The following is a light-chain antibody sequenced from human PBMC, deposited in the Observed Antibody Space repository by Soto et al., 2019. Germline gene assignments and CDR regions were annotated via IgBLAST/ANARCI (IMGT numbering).Light chain of an antibody. CDR1: SSDVGSYNL. Sequence: QSALTQPASVYGSPGQSITISCTGTSSDVGSYNLVSWYQQHPGKAPKLMIYEVTKRPSGVSDRFSGSKSGNTASLTISGLQAEDEADYYCCSYASSSTYVFGTGTKSPS. V-gene: IGLV2-23*02. J-gene: IGLJ1*01. CDR3: CSYASSSTYV. CDR2: EVT.